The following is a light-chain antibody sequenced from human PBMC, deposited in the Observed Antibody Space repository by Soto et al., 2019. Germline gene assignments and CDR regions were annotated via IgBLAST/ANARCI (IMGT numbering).Light chain of an antibody. J-gene: IGKJ1*01. CDR2: WAS. V-gene: IGKV4-1*01. CDR1: QSLLYSSNNKNY. Sequence: DIVMTQSPDSLPVSLGERATINCKSSQSLLYSSNNKNYLAWYQQKPGQPPKLLIFWASTRESGVPDRFSGSGSGTDFTLTISRLQAEDVAVYYCQQYNNWPPGGTFGQGTKVEIK. CDR3: QQYNNWPPGGT.